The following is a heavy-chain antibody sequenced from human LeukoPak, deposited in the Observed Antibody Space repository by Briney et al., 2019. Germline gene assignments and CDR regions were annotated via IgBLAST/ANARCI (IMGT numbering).Heavy chain of an antibody. D-gene: IGHD2-2*02. CDR1: GGSISSYY. J-gene: IGHJ4*02. CDR3: ARGLGYCSSTSCYSVVY. V-gene: IGHV4-59*08. Sequence: SETLSLTCTVSGGSISSYYWSWIRQPPGKGLEWIGYIYYSGSTNYNPSLKSRVTISVDTSKNQFSLKLSSVTAADTAVYYCARGLGYCSSTSCYSVVYWGQGTLVTVSS. CDR2: IYYSGST.